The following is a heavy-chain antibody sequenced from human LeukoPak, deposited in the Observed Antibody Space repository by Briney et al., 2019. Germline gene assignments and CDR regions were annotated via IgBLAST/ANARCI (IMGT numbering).Heavy chain of an antibody. CDR1: GGSFSGYY. CDR3: ARGRYYGSGSYYTFIIGGSYFDY. V-gene: IGHV4-34*01. CDR2: INHSGST. D-gene: IGHD3-10*01. Sequence: SETLSLTCAVYGGSFSGYYWSWIRQPPGKGLEWIGVINHSGSTNYNPSLKSRVTISVDTSKNQFSLKLSSVTAADTAVYYCARGRYYGSGSYYTFIIGGSYFDYWGQGTLVTVSS. J-gene: IGHJ4*02.